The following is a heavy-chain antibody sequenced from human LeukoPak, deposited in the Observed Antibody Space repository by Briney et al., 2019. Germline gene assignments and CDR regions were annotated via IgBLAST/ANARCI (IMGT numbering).Heavy chain of an antibody. V-gene: IGHV3-23*01. CDR1: GFTLSSYA. D-gene: IGHD6-19*01. CDR3: TTGPVVWVSGWLNPVFAY. CDR2: ISGSGGST. Sequence: GGSLRLSCAASGFTLSSYAMSWVRQAPGKGLEWVSAISGSGGSTYYADSVKGRFTISRDNSKNTLYLQMNSLRAEDTAVYYCTTGPVVWVSGWLNPVFAYWGQGTLVTVS. J-gene: IGHJ4*02.